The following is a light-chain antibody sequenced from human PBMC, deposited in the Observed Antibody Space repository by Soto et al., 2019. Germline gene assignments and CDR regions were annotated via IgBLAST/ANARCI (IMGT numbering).Light chain of an antibody. V-gene: IGKV1-5*01. CDR3: QQYNSYSSFT. CDR2: DAS. CDR1: QSISSW. Sequence: DIQMTQSPSTLSASVGDRVTITCRASQSISSWLAWYQQKPGKAPKVLIYDASSLESGVPSRFSGSGSGTEFTLTISSLQPDDFVTYSCQQYNSYSSFTFGQGTKLEIK. J-gene: IGKJ2*01.